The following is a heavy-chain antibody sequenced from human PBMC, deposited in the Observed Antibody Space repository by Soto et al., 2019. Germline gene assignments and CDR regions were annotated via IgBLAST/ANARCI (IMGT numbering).Heavy chain of an antibody. Sequence: QVQLVQSGAEVKKPGASVKVSCKASGYTFTSYGINWVRQATGQGLEWMGWMNPNSGNTGYAQKFQGRVTMTRNTSISTAYRELSSLRSEDTAVYYCARVAGPTTVTTNWYFDLWGRGTLVTVSS. J-gene: IGHJ2*01. D-gene: IGHD4-17*01. CDR1: GYTFTSYG. CDR3: ARVAGPTTVTTNWYFDL. V-gene: IGHV1-8*01. CDR2: MNPNSGNT.